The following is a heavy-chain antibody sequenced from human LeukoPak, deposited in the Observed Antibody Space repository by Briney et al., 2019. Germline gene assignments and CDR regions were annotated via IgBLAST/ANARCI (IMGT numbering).Heavy chain of an antibody. CDR1: GGSFSGYY. CDR3: ARLSIAVNIDY. V-gene: IGHV4-34*01. Sequence: SETLSLTCAVYGGSFSGYYWGWIRQPPGKGLEWIGEINHSGSTNYNPSLKSRVTISVDTSKNQFSLKLSSVTAADTAVYYCARLSIAVNIDYWGEGTLVTVSS. CDR2: INHSGST. J-gene: IGHJ4*02. D-gene: IGHD6-19*01.